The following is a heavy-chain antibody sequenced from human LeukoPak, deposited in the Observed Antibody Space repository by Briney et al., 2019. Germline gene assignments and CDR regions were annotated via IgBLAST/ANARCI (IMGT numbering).Heavy chain of an antibody. CDR1: GYTFTDYY. CDR2: INPNDGDT. Sequence: GASVKVSCRASGYTFTDYYLHWVRQPLGQGFEWMGGINPNDGDTYYEQKFQGRVTITRGTSISTDHMGVSRLRSDDTAVYYCARANFLYCSSTSCLFYYWGQGTLVTVSS. CDR3: ARANFLYCSSTSCLFYY. J-gene: IGHJ4*02. D-gene: IGHD2-2*01. V-gene: IGHV1-2*02.